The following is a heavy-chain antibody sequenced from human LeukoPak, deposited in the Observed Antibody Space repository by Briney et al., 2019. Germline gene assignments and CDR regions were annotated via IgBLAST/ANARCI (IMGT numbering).Heavy chain of an antibody. CDR3: ARGGYIYGFDH. D-gene: IGHD5-18*01. CDR2: INTGNGNT. V-gene: IGHV1-3*04. Sequence: ASVKASCRASVYTLTTYAIHWVRQAPGQSLEWMGWINTGNGNTKYLEKLQDRVAITRDTSASTAYMELSSLRSEDTAVYYCARGGYIYGFDHWGQGTLVTVSS. J-gene: IGHJ4*02. CDR1: VYTLTTYA.